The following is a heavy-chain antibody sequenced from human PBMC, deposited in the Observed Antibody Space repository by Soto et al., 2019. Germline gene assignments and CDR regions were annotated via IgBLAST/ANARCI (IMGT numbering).Heavy chain of an antibody. D-gene: IGHD4-17*01. CDR1: GGSFSGYY. Sequence: SETLSLTCAVYGGSFSGYYWSWIRQPPGKGLEWIGEINHSGSTNYNPSLKSRVTISVDTSKNQFSLKLSSVTAADTAVYYCARAPISWVTTCYMDVWGKGTTVTVSS. CDR2: INHSGST. CDR3: ARAPISWVTTCYMDV. V-gene: IGHV4-34*01. J-gene: IGHJ6*03.